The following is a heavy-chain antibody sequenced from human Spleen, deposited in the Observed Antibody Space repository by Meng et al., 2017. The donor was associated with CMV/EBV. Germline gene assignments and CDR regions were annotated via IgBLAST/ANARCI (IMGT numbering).Heavy chain of an antibody. Sequence: ASVKVSCKASGYTFTGYYMHWVRQAPGQGLEWMGWINPNSGGTNYAQKFQGRVTMTRDTSISTAYMELSRLRSDDTAVYYCARCGAVVPAARCYYGMDVWGQGTTVTVS. CDR1: GYTFTGYY. CDR2: INPNSGGT. V-gene: IGHV1-2*02. D-gene: IGHD2-2*01. J-gene: IGHJ6*02. CDR3: ARCGAVVPAARCYYGMDV.